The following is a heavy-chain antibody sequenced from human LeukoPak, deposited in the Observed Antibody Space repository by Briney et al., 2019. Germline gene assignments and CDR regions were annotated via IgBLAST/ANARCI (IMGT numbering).Heavy chain of an antibody. CDR2: MNPNSGNT. J-gene: IGHJ4*02. D-gene: IGHD3-3*01. CDR1: GYTFTSYD. Sequence: ASVKVSCTASGYTFTSYDINWVRQATGQGLEWMGWMNPNSGNTGYAQKFQGRVTMTRNTSISTAYMELSSLRSEDTAVYYCARVPSGLRFLEWLSRINYYFDYWGQGTLVTVSS. CDR3: ARVPSGLRFLEWLSRINYYFDY. V-gene: IGHV1-8*01.